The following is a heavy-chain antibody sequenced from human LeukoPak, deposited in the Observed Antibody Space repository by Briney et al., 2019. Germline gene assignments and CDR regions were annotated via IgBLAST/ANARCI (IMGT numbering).Heavy chain of an antibody. CDR2: IDPSGGSK. CDR3: ARDNWSHYFDY. CDR1: GYTLTSYY. J-gene: IGHJ4*02. Sequence: ASVKVSCKTSGYTLTSYYMHWVRQAPGQGLEWMGIIDPSGGSKSYAQKFQGRVTMTRDTSTSTFYMELSSLRSEDTAVYYCARDNWSHYFDYWGQGTLVTVSS. V-gene: IGHV1-46*01. D-gene: IGHD1-1*01.